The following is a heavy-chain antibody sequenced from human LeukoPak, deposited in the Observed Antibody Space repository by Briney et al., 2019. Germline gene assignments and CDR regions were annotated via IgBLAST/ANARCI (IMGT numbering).Heavy chain of an antibody. Sequence: SGGSLRLSCAASGFTFSSYAMHWVRQAPGKGLEWVAVISYDGSNKYYADSVKGRFTISRDNSKNTLYLQMNSLRAEDTAVYYCAKDGYYYGSGSYYIDYWGQGTLVTVSS. CDR2: ISYDGSNK. J-gene: IGHJ4*02. V-gene: IGHV3-30*04. D-gene: IGHD3-10*01. CDR1: GFTFSSYA. CDR3: AKDGYYYGSGSYYIDY.